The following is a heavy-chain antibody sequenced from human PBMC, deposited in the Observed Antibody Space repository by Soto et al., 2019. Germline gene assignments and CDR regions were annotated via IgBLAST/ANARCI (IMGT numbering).Heavy chain of an antibody. J-gene: IGHJ4*02. Sequence: SETLSLTCTVSGGSISSYYWSWIRQPPGKGLEWIGYIYYSGSTNYNPSLKSRVTISVDTSKNQFSLKLSSVTAVDTAVYYCARVTVVVAATSLLYYFDYWGQGTLVTVSS. D-gene: IGHD2-15*01. CDR3: ARVTVVVAATSLLYYFDY. CDR2: IYYSGST. CDR1: GGSISSYY. V-gene: IGHV4-59*01.